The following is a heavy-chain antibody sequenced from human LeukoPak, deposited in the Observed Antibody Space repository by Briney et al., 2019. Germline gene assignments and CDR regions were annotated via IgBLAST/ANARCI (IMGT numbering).Heavy chain of an antibody. J-gene: IGHJ4*02. V-gene: IGHV3-11*01. CDR3: ARGAVGGTIFASYYYFDY. CDR2: ISSSGSTI. D-gene: IGHD3-3*01. CDR1: GFTFSDYY. Sequence: GGSLRLSCAASGFTFSDYYMSWIRQAPGKGLEWVSYISSSGSTIYYADSVKGRFTISRDNAKNSLYLQMNSLRAEDTAVYYCARGAVGGTIFASYYYFDYWGQGTLVTVPS.